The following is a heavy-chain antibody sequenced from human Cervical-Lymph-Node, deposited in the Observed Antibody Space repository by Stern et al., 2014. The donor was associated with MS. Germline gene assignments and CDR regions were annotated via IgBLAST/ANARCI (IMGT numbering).Heavy chain of an antibody. D-gene: IGHD3-22*01. CDR1: GFTFSSFG. V-gene: IGHV3-30*18. CDR2: ISYDGSNK. J-gene: IGHJ4*02. Sequence: DQLVESGGGVVQPGRPLRLSCAASGFTFSSFGMHWVRQAPGKGLEWVAVISYDGSNKYYADSVKGRFTISRDNSKNTLYMQMNSLRAEDTAVYYCAKDRQWLTYFFDYWGQGSLVTVSS. CDR3: AKDRQWLTYFFDY.